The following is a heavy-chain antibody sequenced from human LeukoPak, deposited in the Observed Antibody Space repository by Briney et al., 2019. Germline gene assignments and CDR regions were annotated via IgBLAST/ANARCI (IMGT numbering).Heavy chain of an antibody. CDR3: ARNTHWQWLVNFDY. V-gene: IGHV1-2*02. CDR1: GYTFTGYY. J-gene: IGHJ4*02. Sequence: ASVKVSCKASGYTFTGYYMHWVRQAPGQGLEWMGWINPNSGGTNYAQKFQGRVTMTRDTSIRTAYMALSSLRSDDTAVYYCARNTHWQWLVNFDYWGQGTLVTVSS. D-gene: IGHD6-19*01. CDR2: INPNSGGT.